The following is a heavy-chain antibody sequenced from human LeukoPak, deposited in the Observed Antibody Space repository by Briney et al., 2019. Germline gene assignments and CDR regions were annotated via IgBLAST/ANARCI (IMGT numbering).Heavy chain of an antibody. Sequence: GGSLRLSCAASGFTFSSYWMHWVRQAPGKGLVWVSRINSDGSSTSYADSVKGRFTISRDNAKNTLYLQMNSLRAEDTAVYYCARDPTVLWFGELSPLDYWGQGTLVTVSS. CDR1: GFTFSSYW. CDR2: INSDGSST. J-gene: IGHJ4*02. V-gene: IGHV3-74*01. D-gene: IGHD3-10*01. CDR3: ARDPTVLWFGELSPLDY.